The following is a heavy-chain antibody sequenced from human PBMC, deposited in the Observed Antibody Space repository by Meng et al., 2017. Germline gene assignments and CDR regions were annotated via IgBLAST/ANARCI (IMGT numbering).Heavy chain of an antibody. CDR3: ASGLSSDFDY. V-gene: IGHV3-48*03. Sequence: EVQWVEAGGGVVQPGRCRSLSVAATGFTFSSYAMHWVRQAPGKGLEWVSYISSSGSTVYYADSVKGRFTISRDNAKNSLYLQMNSLRAEDTAVYYCASGLSSDFDYWGQGTLVTVSS. D-gene: IGHD2-15*01. J-gene: IGHJ4*02. CDR1: GFTFSSYA. CDR2: ISSSGSTV.